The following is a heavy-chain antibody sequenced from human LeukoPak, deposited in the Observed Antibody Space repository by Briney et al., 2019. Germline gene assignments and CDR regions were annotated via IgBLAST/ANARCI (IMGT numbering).Heavy chain of an antibody. D-gene: IGHD3-10*01. CDR3: AKDPMWFGEGDYKYYMDV. Sequence: GGSLRLACAAPKFTFSTSALSWVRQAPGRGLEWVSGISGSGAKAYYSDSVKGRFTISRDNSKSMLYLQMNSLRVEDTALYYCAKDPMWFGEGDYKYYMDVWGRGTTVTVSS. CDR1: KFTFSTSA. V-gene: IGHV3-23*01. CDR2: ISGSGAKA. J-gene: IGHJ6*03.